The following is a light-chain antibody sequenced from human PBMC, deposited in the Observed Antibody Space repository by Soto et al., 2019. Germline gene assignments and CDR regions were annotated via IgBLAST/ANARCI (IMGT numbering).Light chain of an antibody. CDR2: AAS. J-gene: IGKJ1*01. Sequence: DIQRTPSPPSLSASVVYIVTITFRASQGISNYLAWYQQKPGELPKLVIYAASILQTGVPSRFSGSGSGTDFSLTISSLQPEDVATYFCQKYNSPPRKFGQGTKVDI. CDR1: QGISNY. CDR3: QKYNSPPRK. V-gene: IGKV1-27*01.